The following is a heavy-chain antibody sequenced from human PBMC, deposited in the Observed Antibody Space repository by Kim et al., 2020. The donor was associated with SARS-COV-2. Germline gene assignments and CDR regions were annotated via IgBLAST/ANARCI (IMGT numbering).Heavy chain of an antibody. CDR2: ISAYNGNT. V-gene: IGHV1-18*01. J-gene: IGHJ4*02. D-gene: IGHD1-26*01. CDR1: GYTFTTYV. Sequence: ASVKVSCKTSGYTFTTYVITWVRQAPGQGLEWMGWISAYNGNTNYAQKLQGRVTMTTDTSTSTAYMELRSLRSDDTAVYYCATTNVAGGFPRWEYWGQGTLVTVSS. CDR3: ATTNVAGGFPRWEY.